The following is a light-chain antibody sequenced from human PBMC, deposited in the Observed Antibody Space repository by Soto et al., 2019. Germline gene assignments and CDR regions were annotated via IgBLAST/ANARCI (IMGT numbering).Light chain of an antibody. CDR2: AAS. CDR3: HQCSGARWT. Sequence: EIVLTQSPGTLSLSPGERATLSCRASQSVSSYYLAWYQQKPGQAPRLLIYAASSRATGIPDRFSGGGSGTDVSLTCRGRVHAGAVPYYDHQCSGARWTFGQGTKVDIK. V-gene: IGKV3-20*01. J-gene: IGKJ1*01. CDR1: QSVSSYY.